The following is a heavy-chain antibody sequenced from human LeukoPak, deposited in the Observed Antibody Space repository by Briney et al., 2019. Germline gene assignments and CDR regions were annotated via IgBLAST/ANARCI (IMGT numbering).Heavy chain of an antibody. CDR2: ISGSGGST. D-gene: IGHD3-22*01. CDR3: AKAIAYDSSGYYPGYCQH. J-gene: IGHJ1*01. V-gene: IGHV3-23*01. Sequence: PGGSLRLSCAASGFTFSSYAMSWVRQAPGKGLEWVSAISGSGGSTYYADSVKGRFTISRDKSKNTLYLQMNSLRAEDTAVYYCAKAIAYDSSGYYPGYCQHWGQGTLVTVSS. CDR1: GFTFSSYA.